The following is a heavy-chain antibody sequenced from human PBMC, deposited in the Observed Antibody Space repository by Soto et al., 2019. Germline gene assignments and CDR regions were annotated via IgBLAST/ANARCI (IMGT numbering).Heavy chain of an antibody. CDR3: ARDPLPGGDHGIDY. Sequence: GGSLRLSCAISGFTFSSSYMHWVRQAPGKGLQYVSAISPSGDSTFYTDSVKGRFTISRDNSKNMLFLQMGSLRAEDMAVYYCARDPLPGGDHGIDYWGQGTLVTVSS. D-gene: IGHD2-21*02. V-gene: IGHV3-64*02. CDR2: ISPSGDST. J-gene: IGHJ4*02. CDR1: GFTFSSSY.